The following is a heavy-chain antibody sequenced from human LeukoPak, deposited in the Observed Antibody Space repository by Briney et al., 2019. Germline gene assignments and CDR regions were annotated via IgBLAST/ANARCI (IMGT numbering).Heavy chain of an antibody. CDR1: GGSISSNNYY. CDR3: ARYVVSGAGRYYFDY. D-gene: IGHD3-10*01. J-gene: IGHJ4*02. V-gene: IGHV4-39*01. Sequence: SETLSLTCTVSGGSISSNNYYWSWIRQPPGREMEWIASINYGGTTYYIPSLKSRVTISVDTSKNQFSLRLSSVTAADTAVYLCARYVVSGAGRYYFDYWGQGSLVTVSS. CDR2: INYGGTT.